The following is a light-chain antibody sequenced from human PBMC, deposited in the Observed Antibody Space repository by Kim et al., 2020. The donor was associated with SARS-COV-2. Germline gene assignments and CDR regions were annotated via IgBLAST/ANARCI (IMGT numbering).Light chain of an antibody. CDR3: QHYKSYSTVT. J-gene: IGKJ4*01. CDR2: GAS. V-gene: IGKV1-5*03. CDR1: QPIDVY. Sequence: SVGDRVTISCRARQPIDVYLAWYQQKPGKAPKLLIYGASRLQGDVPSRFSGSGSKTEFTLTISNLQPDDFATYYCQHYKSYSTVTFGGGTKVDIK.